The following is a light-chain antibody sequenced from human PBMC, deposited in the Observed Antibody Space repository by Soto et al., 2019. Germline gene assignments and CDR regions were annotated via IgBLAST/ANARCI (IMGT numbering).Light chain of an antibody. CDR2: DAS. J-gene: IGKJ1*01. CDR1: QSVSSY. CDR3: QQNKEWPGT. V-gene: IGKV3-15*01. Sequence: EIVMTQSPATLSVSPGERVTLSCRASQSVSSYLAWYQQKPGQPPRLLIYDASTRAAGIAVRFSGSGSGTEFTLTISSLQSEDFGVYYCQQNKEWPGTFGQGTKVESK.